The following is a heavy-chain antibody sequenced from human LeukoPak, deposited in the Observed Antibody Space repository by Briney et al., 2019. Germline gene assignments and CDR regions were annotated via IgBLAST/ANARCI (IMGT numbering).Heavy chain of an antibody. V-gene: IGHV3-30*18. J-gene: IGHJ4*02. D-gene: IGHD1-26*01. CDR3: GKDRASCGTYTFCDY. CDR2: ISCDGSKQ. Sequence: PVGSLRLSSAVSRFTLSPLGMHAVPGAPGKGLEWGAAISCDGSKQYYADSVKGRFPISRDNSNATLYLQMNSLRPEDTATYFCGKDRASCGTYTFCDYWGQGTLVTVSS. CDR1: RFTLSPLG.